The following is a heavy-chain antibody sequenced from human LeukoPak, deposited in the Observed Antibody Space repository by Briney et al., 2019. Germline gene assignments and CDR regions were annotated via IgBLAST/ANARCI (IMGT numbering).Heavy chain of an antibody. Sequence: TSETLSLTCTVSGGSISSSSYYWGGIRQPPGKGLEWIGSIYYSGSTYYNPSLKSRVTISVDTSKNQFSLKLSSVTAADTAVYYCASLQQLSNFDYWGQGTLVTVSS. J-gene: IGHJ4*02. V-gene: IGHV4-39*01. D-gene: IGHD3-16*02. CDR3: ASLQQLSNFDY. CDR2: IYYSGST. CDR1: GGSISSSSYY.